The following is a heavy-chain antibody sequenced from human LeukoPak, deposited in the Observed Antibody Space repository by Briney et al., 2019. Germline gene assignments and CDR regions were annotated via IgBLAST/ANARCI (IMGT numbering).Heavy chain of an antibody. Sequence: PSETLSLTCAVYGGSFSGYYWSWIRQPPGKGLEWIGEINHSGSTNYSPSLKSRVTISVDTSKNQFSLKLSSVTAADTAVYYCARGRMEYYDSSGYSRGYNWFDPWGQGTLVTVSS. CDR1: GGSFSGYY. CDR3: ARGRMEYYDSSGYSRGYNWFDP. CDR2: INHSGST. V-gene: IGHV4-34*01. J-gene: IGHJ5*02. D-gene: IGHD3-22*01.